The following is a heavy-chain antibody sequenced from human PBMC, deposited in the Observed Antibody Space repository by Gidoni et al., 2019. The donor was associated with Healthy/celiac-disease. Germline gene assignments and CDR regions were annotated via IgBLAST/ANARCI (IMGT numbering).Heavy chain of an antibody. CDR1: GFTFDDYA. J-gene: IGHJ4*02. D-gene: IGHD6-13*01. Sequence: EVQLVESGGGLVQPGRSLRLSCAASGFTFDDYAMHWVRQAPGKGMEWVSGISWNSGSIGYADSVKGRFTISRDNAKNSLYLQMNSLRAEDTALYYCAKELSDSSLDYWGQGTLVTVSS. V-gene: IGHV3-9*01. CDR2: ISWNSGSI. CDR3: AKELSDSSLDY.